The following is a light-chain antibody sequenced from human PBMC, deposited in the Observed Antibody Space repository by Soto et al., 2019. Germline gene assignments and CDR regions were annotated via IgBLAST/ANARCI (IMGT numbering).Light chain of an antibody. CDR2: WAS. CDR3: QQYYSTPLT. Sequence: DIVMTQSPDSLAVSLGERATINCKSSQSVLYSSNNKNYLAWYQQKPGQPPKLLIYWASTRESGVPDRFSGSGSGTDFTLTSSSLHAEDVAVYYCQQYYSTPLTFGPGTKVDIK. CDR1: QSVLYSSNNKNY. J-gene: IGKJ3*01. V-gene: IGKV4-1*01.